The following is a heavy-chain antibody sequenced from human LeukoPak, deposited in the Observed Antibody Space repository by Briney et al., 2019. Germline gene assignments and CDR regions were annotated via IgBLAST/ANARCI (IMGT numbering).Heavy chain of an antibody. Sequence: GGPLRLSCAASGFTLSDYSMTWIRQAPGKGLEWVSYMSSSGSSIYYADSVKGRFTISRDNAKNSVYLQMNSLGAEDTPISFWARGPIETGTTCDYGGEGTLVTVSS. J-gene: IGHJ4*02. CDR1: GFTLSDYS. D-gene: IGHD1-7*01. CDR2: MSSSGSSI. V-gene: IGHV3-11*04. CDR3: ARGPIETGTTCDY.